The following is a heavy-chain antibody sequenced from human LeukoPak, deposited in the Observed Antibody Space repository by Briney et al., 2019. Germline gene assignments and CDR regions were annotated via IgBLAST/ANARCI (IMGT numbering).Heavy chain of an antibody. CDR2: ISGSGSST. CDR1: RFTFNYYG. V-gene: IGHV3-23*01. D-gene: IGHD3-3*01. Sequence: GGSLGLSCAASRFTFNYYGMNWVRQAPAKGLEWVSGISGSGSSTYYADSVKGRFTISRDNSKNTLYLEMNSLRADDTAVYYCAKSPGFLEWLFDYWGQGTLVTVSS. CDR3: AKSPGFLEWLFDY. J-gene: IGHJ4*02.